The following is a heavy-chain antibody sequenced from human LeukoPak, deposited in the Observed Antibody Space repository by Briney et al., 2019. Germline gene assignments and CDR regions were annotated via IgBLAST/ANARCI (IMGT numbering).Heavy chain of an antibody. J-gene: IGHJ4*02. V-gene: IGHV1-2*02. D-gene: IGHD6-13*01. CDR2: INPNSGDT. Sequence: ASVKVSCKASGYTFTGYYMHWVRQAPGQGLEWMGWINPNSGDTNYAQNFQGRVTMTRDTSVNTAYMELSSLRSDDTAVYYCTRIKWAAANDWGQGTLATVSS. CDR3: TRIKWAAAND. CDR1: GYTFTGYY.